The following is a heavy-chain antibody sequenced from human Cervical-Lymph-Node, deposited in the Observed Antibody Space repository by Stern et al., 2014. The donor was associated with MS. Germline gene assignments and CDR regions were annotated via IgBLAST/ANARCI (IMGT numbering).Heavy chain of an antibody. J-gene: IGHJ6*02. CDR3: ARDNDDNGMDV. V-gene: IGHV1-69*01. CDR2: IIPILGTT. CDR1: GDTFINFG. D-gene: IGHD1-1*01. Sequence: QVQLVESGAEVKKPGSSVKGSCTASGDTFINFGISWVRLAPGQGLEWMGGIIPILGTTEYIQRFQGRLTISADESATTVYMELNSLRSDDTAVYYCARDNDDNGMDVWGQGTTVIVSS.